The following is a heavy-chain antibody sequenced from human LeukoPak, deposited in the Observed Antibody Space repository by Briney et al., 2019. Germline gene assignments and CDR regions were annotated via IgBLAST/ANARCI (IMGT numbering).Heavy chain of an antibody. V-gene: IGHV3-20*04. J-gene: IGHJ6*03. Sequence: GGSLRLSCAASGFTFDDYGMSCVPQSPGKAREWVSGMNWNEDSTIYTDSVEGRFTISRDNAKNSLYLQMNSLRAEDTALYYCARRESTYQNYYYFYYMDVWGKGTTVTVSS. CDR3: ARRESTYQNYYYFYYMDV. CDR1: GFTFDDYG. CDR2: MNWNEDST.